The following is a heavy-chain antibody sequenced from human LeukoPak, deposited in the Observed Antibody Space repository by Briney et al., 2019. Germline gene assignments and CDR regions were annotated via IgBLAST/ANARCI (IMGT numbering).Heavy chain of an antibody. Sequence: GGSLRLSCAASGFTFSTHWMSWVRQAPGKGLEWVANIKEDGSEKYYVDSVKGRFTISRDNAKNSLNLQMTSLRAEDTAVYYCARDTYYDFWSGYYSGGLDYWGQGTLVTVSS. CDR3: ARDTYYDFWSGYYSGGLDY. V-gene: IGHV3-7*01. CDR2: IKEDGSEK. J-gene: IGHJ4*02. CDR1: GFTFSTHW. D-gene: IGHD3-3*01.